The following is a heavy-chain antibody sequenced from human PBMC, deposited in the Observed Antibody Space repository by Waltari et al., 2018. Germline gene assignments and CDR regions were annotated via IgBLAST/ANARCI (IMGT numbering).Heavy chain of an antibody. D-gene: IGHD6-19*01. CDR1: GFTFSVFS. CDR3: ARIDGSGWYGS. CDR2: FSRDGVTT. Sequence: EVQMVESGGGLVQPGGSLRLCCAASGFTFSVFSMHWVRQAPGKGLEYVSAFSRDGVTTYYADSVKGRFTISRDNSKNTLYLQMGSLRADDTAVYYCARIDGSGWYGSWGQGTLVTVSS. V-gene: IGHV3-64*07. J-gene: IGHJ4*02.